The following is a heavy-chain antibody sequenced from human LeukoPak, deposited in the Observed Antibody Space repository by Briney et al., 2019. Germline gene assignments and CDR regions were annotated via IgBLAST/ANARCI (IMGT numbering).Heavy chain of an antibody. CDR2: INPNSGGT. J-gene: IGHJ6*02. Sequence: RASVKVSCKASGYTFTGYYVHWVRQAPGQGLEWMGWINPNSGGTNYAQKFQGRVTMTRDTSISTAYMELSRLRSDDTAVYYCARVRLRPYYYYGMDVWGQGTTVTVSS. V-gene: IGHV1-2*02. CDR3: ARVRLRPYYYYGMDV. CDR1: GYTFTGYY.